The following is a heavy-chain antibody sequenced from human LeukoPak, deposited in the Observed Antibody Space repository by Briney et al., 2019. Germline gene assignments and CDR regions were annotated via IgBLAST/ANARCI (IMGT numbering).Heavy chain of an antibody. D-gene: IGHD3-3*01. Sequence: GASVKVSCKASGYTFTSYGISWVRQAPGQGLEWMGWISAYNGNTNYAQKLQGRVTMTTDTSTSTAYMELRSLGSDDTAVYYCATGRRDFWSGFPFRTITVWFDPWGQGTLVTVSS. V-gene: IGHV1-18*01. CDR1: GYTFTSYG. CDR2: ISAYNGNT. CDR3: ATGRRDFWSGFPFRTITVWFDP. J-gene: IGHJ5*02.